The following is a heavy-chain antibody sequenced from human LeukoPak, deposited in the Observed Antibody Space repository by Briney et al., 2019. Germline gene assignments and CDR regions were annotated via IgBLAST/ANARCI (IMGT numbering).Heavy chain of an antibody. CDR1: GFTFFSYR. CDR2: IKQDGNEK. Sequence: PGGSLRLSFAASGFTFFSYRMSWVRQAPGKGLEGVANIKQDGNEKYYVDSVKGRSTISRDNAKNTLYLQMNSLRAEDTAVYYCARDRIRQFPGGAFDIWGQGTMVTVSS. J-gene: IGHJ3*02. V-gene: IGHV3-7*01. D-gene: IGHD3-10*01. CDR3: ARDRIRQFPGGAFDI.